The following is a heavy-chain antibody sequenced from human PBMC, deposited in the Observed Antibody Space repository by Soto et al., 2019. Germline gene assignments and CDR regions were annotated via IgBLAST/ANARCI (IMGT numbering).Heavy chain of an antibody. V-gene: IGHV1-18*01. CDR3: AREERIGRLDFDY. CDR2: ISAYNGNT. J-gene: IGHJ4*02. CDR1: GYTFTIYG. Sequence: WASVKVSCKASGYTFTIYGISCVLQAPGQGLEWMGWISAYNGNTNCAQKLQGRVTMTTDTSTSTAYMELRSLRSDDTAVYYCAREERIGRLDFDYWGQGTLVTVSS. D-gene: IGHD2-15*01.